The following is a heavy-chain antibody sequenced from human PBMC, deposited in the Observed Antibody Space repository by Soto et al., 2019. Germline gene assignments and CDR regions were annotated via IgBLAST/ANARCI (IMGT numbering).Heavy chain of an antibody. Sequence: QPGGSLRLACAASGFTFNSYAMHWVRQTPGKGLEYVSAISSYGGSTYYANSVKGRFTISRDNSKNTLYLQMGSLRAEDMAVYYSARDPDSSGYYYFDYWGQGTLVTVSS. D-gene: IGHD3-22*01. J-gene: IGHJ4*02. CDR2: ISSYGGST. CDR3: ARDPDSSGYYYFDY. CDR1: GFTFNSYA. V-gene: IGHV3-64*01.